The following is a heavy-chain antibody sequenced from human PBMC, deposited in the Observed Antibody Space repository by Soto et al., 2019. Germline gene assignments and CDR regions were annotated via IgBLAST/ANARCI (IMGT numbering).Heavy chain of an antibody. J-gene: IGHJ3*02. CDR3: ARDLMAAAGAFDI. CDR1: SGSISSSNW. CDR2: IYHSGST. Sequence: QVQLQESGPGLVKPSGTLSLTCAVSSGSISSSNWWSWVRQPPGKGLEWIGEIYHSGSTNYNPSLKSRVTISVDMSKNQFSLKLSSVTAADTAVYYCARDLMAAAGAFDIWGQGTMVTVSS. V-gene: IGHV4-4*02. D-gene: IGHD6-13*01.